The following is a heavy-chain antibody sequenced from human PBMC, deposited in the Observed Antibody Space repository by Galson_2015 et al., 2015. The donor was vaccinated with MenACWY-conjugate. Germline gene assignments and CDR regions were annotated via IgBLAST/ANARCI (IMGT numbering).Heavy chain of an antibody. CDR1: GLRFNNSW. V-gene: IGHV3-7*03. CDR3: ARDLNNCYFDY. CDR2: INNIGNEK. J-gene: IGHJ4*02. Sequence: SLRLSCAVSGLRFNNSWISWVRQAPGKGLEWVANINNIGNEKYYVDSVRGRFTISRDNAQESVFLQMTSLRVEDTAVYYCARDLNNCYFDYWGQGTPVTVSS.